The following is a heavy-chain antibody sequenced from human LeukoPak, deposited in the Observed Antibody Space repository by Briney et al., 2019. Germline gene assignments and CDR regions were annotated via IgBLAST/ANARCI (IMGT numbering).Heavy chain of an antibody. V-gene: IGHV3-9*01. CDR2: ISWNSGSI. CDR1: GFTFDDYA. Sequence: GGSLRLSCAASGFTFDDYAMPWVRQAPGKGLEWVSGISWNSGSIGYADSVKGRFTISRDNAKNSLYLQMNSLRAEDTALYYCAKDMSMTLDYWGQGTLVTVSS. D-gene: IGHD2/OR15-2a*01. CDR3: AKDMSMTLDY. J-gene: IGHJ4*02.